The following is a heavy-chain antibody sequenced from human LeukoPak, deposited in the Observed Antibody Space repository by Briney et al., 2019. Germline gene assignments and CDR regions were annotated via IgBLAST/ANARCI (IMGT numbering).Heavy chain of an antibody. V-gene: IGHV1-18*01. D-gene: IGHD4-11*01. Sequence: ASVKVSCKTSGYSFILYGISWVRQAPGQGPEWMGWISTSTGDTKYTQKFQGRVTLTTDTSTSAAYMELSSLRSDDTAVYYCARDDNYGTFVNVDYWGQGTLVTVSS. CDR2: ISTSTGDT. CDR1: GYSFILYG. J-gene: IGHJ4*02. CDR3: ARDDNYGTFVNVDY.